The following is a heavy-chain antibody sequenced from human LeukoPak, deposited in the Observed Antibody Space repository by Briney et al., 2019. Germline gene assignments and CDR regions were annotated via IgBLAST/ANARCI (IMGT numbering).Heavy chain of an antibody. Sequence: GGSLRLSCAASGFTFSSYAMSWVRQAPGKGLEWVSAISGSGGSTYYADSVKGRFTISRDNSKNTLYRQMNSLRAEDTAVYYCAKGIGPYGSGSWEFDYWGQGTLVTGSS. CDR2: ISGSGGST. J-gene: IGHJ4*02. D-gene: IGHD3-10*01. CDR1: GFTFSSYA. CDR3: AKGIGPYGSGSWEFDY. V-gene: IGHV3-23*01.